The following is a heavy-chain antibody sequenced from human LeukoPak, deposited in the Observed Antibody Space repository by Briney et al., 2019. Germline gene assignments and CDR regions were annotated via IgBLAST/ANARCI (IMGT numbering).Heavy chain of an antibody. D-gene: IGHD3-10*01. CDR2: IKQDGSEK. V-gene: IGHV3-7*01. Sequence: GGSLRLSCAASEFTLITYSMSWVRQAPGKGLEWVANIKQDGSEKYYVDSVKGRFTISRDNAKNSLYLQMNSLRAEDTAVYYCVRDRGSRAGSDYWGQGTRVTVSS. CDR3: VRDRGSRAGSDY. CDR1: EFTLITYS. J-gene: IGHJ4*02.